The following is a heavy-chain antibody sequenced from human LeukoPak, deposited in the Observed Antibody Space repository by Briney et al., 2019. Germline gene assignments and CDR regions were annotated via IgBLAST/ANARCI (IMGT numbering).Heavy chain of an antibody. CDR2: IISSSSYI. D-gene: IGHD1-26*01. CDR1: GFTFSSYS. J-gene: IGHJ6*03. Sequence: GGSLRLSCAASGFTFSSYSMNWVRQAPGKGLEWVSSIISSSSYIYYADSVKGRFTISRDNAKNSLYQQMNSLRAEDTAVYYCARAGSGSYTRTYYYYYMDVWGKGTTVTVSS. CDR3: ARAGSGSYTRTYYYYYMDV. V-gene: IGHV3-21*01.